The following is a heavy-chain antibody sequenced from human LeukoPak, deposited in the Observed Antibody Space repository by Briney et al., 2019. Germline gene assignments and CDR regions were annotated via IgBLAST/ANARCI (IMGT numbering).Heavy chain of an antibody. J-gene: IGHJ4*02. CDR1: GFTFSSYE. D-gene: IGHD3-10*01. CDR2: ISSSGSTT. CDR3: AKNMVRGVSINYFDY. Sequence: GGSLRLSCAASGFTFSSYEMNWVRQAPGKGLEWVSYISSSGSTTYYADSVKGRFTISRDNSKNTLYLQMNSLRAEDTAVYYCAKNMVRGVSINYFDYWGQGTLVTVSS. V-gene: IGHV3-48*03.